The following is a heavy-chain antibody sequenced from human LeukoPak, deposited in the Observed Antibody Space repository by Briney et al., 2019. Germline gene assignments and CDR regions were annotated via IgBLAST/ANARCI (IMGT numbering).Heavy chain of an antibody. J-gene: IGHJ4*02. CDR1: GGFTSSYY. CDR2: ILYSGST. Sequence: SETLSLTCTVSGGFTSSYYWNWIRQPPGKGLEWIGYILYSGSTNYNPSLKSRVTISVDTSKNQFSLNLSSVTAADTAVYYCARGRGGAVAALDYWGQGTLVTVSS. D-gene: IGHD6-19*01. V-gene: IGHV4-59*01. CDR3: ARGRGGAVAALDY.